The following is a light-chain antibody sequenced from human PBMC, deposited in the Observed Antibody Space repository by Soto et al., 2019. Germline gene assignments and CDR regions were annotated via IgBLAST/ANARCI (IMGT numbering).Light chain of an antibody. V-gene: IGKV3-20*01. Sequence: EILLTQSPGTLSLSPGERATLSCRASQSVSSSYLAWYQQKPGQAPRLLIYGASNRATGIPDRFSGSGSGTDFTLTISRLEPEDFAVYYCQQYGSSPITFGQVTRPAIK. J-gene: IGKJ5*01. CDR1: QSVSSSY. CDR3: QQYGSSPIT. CDR2: GAS.